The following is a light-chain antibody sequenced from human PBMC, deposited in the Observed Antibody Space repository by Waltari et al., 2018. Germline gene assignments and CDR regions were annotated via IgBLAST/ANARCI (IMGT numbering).Light chain of an antibody. J-gene: IGKJ2*01. CDR3: LQYDNLPYA. Sequence: DTQMTQSPSSLSASVGDRVTITCQASQDIQTFLNWFKQKPGKAPQLLIYDACKLETGVPSRFSGSGSGTSFTFTISSLQPHDSAVHFCLQYDNLPYAFGQGTRLEI. V-gene: IGKV1-33*01. CDR1: QDIQTF. CDR2: DAC.